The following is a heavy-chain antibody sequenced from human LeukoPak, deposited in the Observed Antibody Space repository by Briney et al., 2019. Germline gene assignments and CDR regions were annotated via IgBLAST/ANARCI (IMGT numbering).Heavy chain of an antibody. V-gene: IGHV4-39*01. CDR1: GGPISSSSYY. CDR3: ASRGEGFDY. J-gene: IGHJ4*02. CDR2: IYYSGST. Sequence: PSETLSLTCTVSGGPISSSSYYRGWIRQPPGKGLEWIGSIYYSGSTYYNPPLKSRVTISVDTSKNQFSLKLSSVTAADTAVYYCASRGEGFDYWGQGTLVTVSS.